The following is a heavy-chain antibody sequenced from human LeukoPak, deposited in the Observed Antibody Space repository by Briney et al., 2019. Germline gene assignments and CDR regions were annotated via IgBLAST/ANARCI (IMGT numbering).Heavy chain of an antibody. CDR2: INWNGGST. Sequence: PGGSLRLSCAASGFTFDDYGMSWVRQAPGKGLEWVSGINWNGGSTGYADSVKGRFTISRDNAKNSLYLQMNSLRAEDTTLYHCARVSADFGVVTVSYYYYMDVWGKGTTVTVSS. J-gene: IGHJ6*03. CDR1: GFTFDDYG. CDR3: ARVSADFGVVTVSYYYYMDV. D-gene: IGHD3-3*01. V-gene: IGHV3-20*01.